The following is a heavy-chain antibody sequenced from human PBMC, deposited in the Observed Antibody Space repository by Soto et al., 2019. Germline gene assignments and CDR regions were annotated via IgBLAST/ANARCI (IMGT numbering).Heavy chain of an antibody. J-gene: IGHJ1*01. D-gene: IGHD6-13*01. Sequence: QVQLVQSGAEVKKPGSSVKVSCKASGGTFSSYAISWVRQAPGQGLEWMGGIIPIFGTANYAQKFQGRVTLTADESTSTAYMGLSSLRSEDTAVYYCERGGDYSSSWYPKHWGQGTLVTVSS. CDR2: IIPIFGTA. CDR3: ERGGDYSSSWYPKH. V-gene: IGHV1-69*12. CDR1: GGTFSSYA.